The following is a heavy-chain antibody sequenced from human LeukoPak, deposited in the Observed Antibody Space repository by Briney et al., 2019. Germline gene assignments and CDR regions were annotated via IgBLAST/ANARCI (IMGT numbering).Heavy chain of an antibody. Sequence: PSETLSLTCTLSVVSINSTTYYWGWLRQPPGKGLEWIGNIYYRGSTYFNPSLKSRVTISVDTSKNQFSLRLTSVTAADTAVYYCSRLGVVPAGNIDSWGQGALVAVSS. J-gene: IGHJ4*02. CDR1: VVSINSTTYY. D-gene: IGHD3-3*01. V-gene: IGHV4-39*01. CDR3: SRLGVVPAGNIDS. CDR2: IYYRGST.